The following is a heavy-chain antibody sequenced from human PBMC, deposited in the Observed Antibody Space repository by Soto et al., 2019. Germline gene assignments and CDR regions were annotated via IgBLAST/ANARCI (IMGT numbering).Heavy chain of an antibody. CDR3: TAMVVITKYYFDY. J-gene: IGHJ4*02. Sequence: GGSLRLSCTASGFTFGDYAMSWFRQAPGKGLEWVGFIRSKAYGGTTEYAASVKGRFTISRDDSKSIAYLQMNSLKTEDTAVYYFTAMVVITKYYFDYWGQGTLVTVSS. D-gene: IGHD3-22*01. CDR2: IRSKAYGGTT. CDR1: GFTFGDYA. V-gene: IGHV3-49*03.